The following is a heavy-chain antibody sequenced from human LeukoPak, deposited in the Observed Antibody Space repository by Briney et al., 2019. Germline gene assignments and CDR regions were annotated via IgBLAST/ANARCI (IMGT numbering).Heavy chain of an antibody. CDR2: ISGRGDST. CDR3: ARGPAANSGNYYVGDY. D-gene: IGHD1-26*01. J-gene: IGHJ4*02. Sequence: GGSLRLSCAASGFTFYTYAMSWVRQAPGKGLEWVSAISGRGDSTNYADSVKGRFTISRDNSKNTLYLQMNSLRAEDTAVYYCARGPAANSGNYYVGDYWGQGTLVTVSS. CDR1: GFTFYTYA. V-gene: IGHV3-23*01.